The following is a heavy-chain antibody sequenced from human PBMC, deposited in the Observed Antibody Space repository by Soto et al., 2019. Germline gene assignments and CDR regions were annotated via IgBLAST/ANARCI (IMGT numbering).Heavy chain of an antibody. CDR2: ISGSGGTP. D-gene: IGHD6-13*01. J-gene: IGHJ4*02. Sequence: GGSLRLSCAASGFTFSRSAMSWVRQAPGRGLEWFSTISGSGGTPYYADSVKGRFTISRDNSKNTLYLVLNSLRAEDTAVYYCAMGLAASGPLDYWGQGPLVIVSS. V-gene: IGHV3-23*01. CDR3: AMGLAASGPLDY. CDR1: GFTFSRSA.